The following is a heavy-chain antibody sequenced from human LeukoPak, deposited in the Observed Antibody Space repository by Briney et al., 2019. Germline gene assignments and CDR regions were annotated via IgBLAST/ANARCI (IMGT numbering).Heavy chain of an antibody. J-gene: IGHJ6*02. Sequence: GGSLRLSCAASGLTFSNYWMHWVRQAPGKGLVWISRINPDGSHTSYADSVKGRFTISRDNAKNTLYLQMNSLRAEDAAVYFCTRDSYISNVYYGMDVWGQGATVTVSS. CDR2: INPDGSHT. CDR3: TRDSYISNVYYGMDV. V-gene: IGHV3-74*01. CDR1: GLTFSNYW. D-gene: IGHD1-26*01.